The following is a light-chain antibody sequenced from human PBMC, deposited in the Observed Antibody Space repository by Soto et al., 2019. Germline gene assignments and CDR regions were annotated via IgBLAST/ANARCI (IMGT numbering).Light chain of an antibody. CDR3: SSFTSAYTFV. CDR2: EVK. CDR1: SSDVGTYNF. J-gene: IGLJ1*01. Sequence: QSALTQPASVSGSPGQSITISCTGTSSDVGTYNFVSWYQQYPGKAPKLMIYEVKNRPSGVSDRFSGSKSGNTASLTISGLQTQDEADYYCSSFTSAYTFVFGTGTKVNVL. V-gene: IGLV2-14*01.